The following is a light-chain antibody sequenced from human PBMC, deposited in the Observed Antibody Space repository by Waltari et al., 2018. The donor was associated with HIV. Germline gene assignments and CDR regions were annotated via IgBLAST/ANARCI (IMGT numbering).Light chain of an antibody. CDR3: AAWDDSLNAYV. Sequence: QSVLTQPPSASGTPGQRVVISCSGSDSNIGSTTIKWFQQLPGSAPKVLVYSDVHRPSGVPDRFSGSKSGTSASLAISGVQSEDEADYYCAAWDDSLNAYVFGSGTKVTVL. V-gene: IGLV1-44*01. CDR1: DSNIGSTT. J-gene: IGLJ1*01. CDR2: SDV.